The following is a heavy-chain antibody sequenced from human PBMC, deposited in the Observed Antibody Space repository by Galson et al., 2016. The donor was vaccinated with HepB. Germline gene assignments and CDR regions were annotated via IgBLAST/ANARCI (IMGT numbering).Heavy chain of an antibody. J-gene: IGHJ3*02. Sequence: ETLSLTCTVSGGSMRNYHWSWIRQPPGKGPECIGYMYYSGSPRYNPSLKSRVTMLVDTSKNQFYLKLTSVTAADTAVYYCARDRGIAAVGDDPFEIWGQGTMVTVSS. CDR2: MYYSGSP. V-gene: IGHV4-59*01. CDR1: GGSMRNYH. D-gene: IGHD6-13*01. CDR3: ARDRGIAAVGDDPFEI.